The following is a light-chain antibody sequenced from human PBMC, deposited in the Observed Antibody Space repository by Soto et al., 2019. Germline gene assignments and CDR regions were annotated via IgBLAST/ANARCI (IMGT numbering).Light chain of an antibody. V-gene: IGLV3-21*01. CDR2: YDS. CDR3: QVWEATGDQVV. CDR1: NVGSRS. Sequence: SYELTRPPSVSVAPGETARISCGGNNVGSRSVHWYQQKPGQAPFLVIYYDSDRPSGIPERFSGSNSGNTATLIISRVEAGDEADYYCQVWEATGDQVVFGGGTQLTVL. J-gene: IGLJ2*01.